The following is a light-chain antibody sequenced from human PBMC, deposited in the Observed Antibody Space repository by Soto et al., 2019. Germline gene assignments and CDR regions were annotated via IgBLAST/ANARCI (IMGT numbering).Light chain of an antibody. V-gene: IGLV2-8*01. J-gene: IGLJ2*01. CDR3: SSYAGSNTLV. Sequence: QSVLTQPPSASGSPGQSVTISCAGSGSDIAVYDFVSWYQQHPGTAPKLIIYEVTKRPSGVPDRFSGSKSASTASLTVSGIQAEDEADYYCSSYAGSNTLVFGGGTKLTVL. CDR2: EVT. CDR1: GSDIAVYDF.